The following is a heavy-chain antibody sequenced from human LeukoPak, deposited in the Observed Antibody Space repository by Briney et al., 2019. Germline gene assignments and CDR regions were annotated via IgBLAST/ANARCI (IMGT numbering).Heavy chain of an antibody. V-gene: IGHV3-30*18. CDR1: GFTFSSYG. CDR3: AKNDFWSGYSPEFDY. Sequence: GGSLRLSCAASGFTFSSYGMHWVRQAPGKGLEWVAVISYDGSNKYYADSVEGRFTISRDNSKNTLYLQMNSLRAEDTAVYYCAKNDFWSGYSPEFDYWGQGTLVTVSS. CDR2: ISYDGSNK. J-gene: IGHJ4*02. D-gene: IGHD3-3*01.